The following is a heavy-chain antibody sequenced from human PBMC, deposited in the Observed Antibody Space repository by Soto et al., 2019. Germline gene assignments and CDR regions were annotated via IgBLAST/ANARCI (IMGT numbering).Heavy chain of an antibody. Sequence: TLSLTCAVSGDSISSGYYWAWIRQPPGKGLEWIGSIYHSGTTYYNPSLKSRVTISVDTAKNQFSLKLSSVTAADTAVYYCAHRPIVGAAIWGQGTLVTVSS. D-gene: IGHD1-26*01. CDR2: IYHSGTT. CDR3: AHRPIVGAAI. J-gene: IGHJ4*02. V-gene: IGHV4-38-2*01. CDR1: GDSISSGYY.